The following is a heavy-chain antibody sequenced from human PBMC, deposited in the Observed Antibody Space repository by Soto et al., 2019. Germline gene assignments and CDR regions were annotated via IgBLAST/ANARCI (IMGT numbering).Heavy chain of an antibody. J-gene: IGHJ3*02. D-gene: IGHD3-22*01. Sequence: ASVTVACKASGYTFTGYYVRWVRQATGQGLEWMGWINPNSGGTNYAQKFQGWVTMTRDTSISPAYMELSRLRSDDTAVYYCARGGAPHRASPRNDSSGLDAFDIWGQGTMVTVSS. V-gene: IGHV1-2*04. CDR3: ARGGAPHRASPRNDSSGLDAFDI. CDR2: INPNSGGT. CDR1: GYTFTGYY.